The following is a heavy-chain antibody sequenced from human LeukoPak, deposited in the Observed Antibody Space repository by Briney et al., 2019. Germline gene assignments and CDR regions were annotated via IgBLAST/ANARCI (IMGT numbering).Heavy chain of an antibody. J-gene: IGHJ3*02. CDR1: GFTFSSYG. Sequence: GGSLRLSCAASGFTFSSYGMHWVRQTPGKGLEWVAVVSYDGSKKYSADSVRGRFTISRDNSKNTMYLQMNSLRAEDTAVYYCARPGGSGNYYEPFDIWGQGTMVTVSS. CDR3: ARPGGSGNYYEPFDI. CDR2: VSYDGSKK. D-gene: IGHD3-10*01. V-gene: IGHV3-30*03.